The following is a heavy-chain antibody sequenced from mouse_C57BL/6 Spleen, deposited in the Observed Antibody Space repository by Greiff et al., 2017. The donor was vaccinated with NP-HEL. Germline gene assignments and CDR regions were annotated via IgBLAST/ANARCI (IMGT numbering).Heavy chain of an antibody. Sequence: EVQVVESGGGLVKPGGSLKLSCAASGFTFSSYAMSWVRQTPEQRLEWVATISAGGSYTYYPDNVKGRFTLSRDNAKNNLYLQMSHLESEDTDMYYCARDEDYYGSSSRFAYWGQGTLVTVSA. CDR2: ISAGGSYT. V-gene: IGHV5-4*01. J-gene: IGHJ3*01. CDR3: ARDEDYYGSSSRFAY. D-gene: IGHD1-1*01. CDR1: GFTFSSYA.